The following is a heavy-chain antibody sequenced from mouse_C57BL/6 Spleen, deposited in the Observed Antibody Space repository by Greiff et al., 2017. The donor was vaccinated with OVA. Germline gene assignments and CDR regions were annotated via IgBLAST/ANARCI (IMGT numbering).Heavy chain of an antibody. CDR1: GYTFTDYE. V-gene: IGHV1-15*01. CDR2: IDPETGGT. Sequence: VQLQQSGAELVRPGASVTLSCKASGYTFTDYEMHWVKQTPVHGLEWIGAIDPETGGTAYNQKFKGKAILTADKSSSTAYMELRSLTSEDSAVYYCTSRRGYDGYLFDYWGQGTTLTVSS. D-gene: IGHD2-3*01. CDR3: TSRRGYDGYLFDY. J-gene: IGHJ2*01.